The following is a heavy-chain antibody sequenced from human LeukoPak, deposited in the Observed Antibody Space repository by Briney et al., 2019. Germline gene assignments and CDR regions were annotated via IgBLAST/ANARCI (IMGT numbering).Heavy chain of an antibody. CDR3: ARDHSSLDY. CDR2: IYYSGST. V-gene: IGHV4-39*07. D-gene: IGHD6-6*01. CDR1: GGPISSTSYY. J-gene: IGHJ4*02. Sequence: SETLSFNCTVSGGPISSTSYYWGWIRQPPGRRLEWIGSIYYSGSTYYNPSLKSRVTISVDTSKNQFSLKLSSVTAADTAVYYCARDHSSLDYWGQGTLVTVSS.